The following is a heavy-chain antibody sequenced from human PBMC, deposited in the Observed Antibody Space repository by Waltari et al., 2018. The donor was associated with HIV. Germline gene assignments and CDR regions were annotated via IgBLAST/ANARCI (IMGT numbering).Heavy chain of an antibody. CDR3: ARDPSDYYDSSGYHDFDY. Sequence: QVQLVESGGGVVQPGRSLRLSCAASGFTFSSHAMPWVRQAPGEGLEWVAVISYYGDNKYYADSVKGRFTISRDNSKNTLYLQMNSLRTEDTAVYYCARDPSDYYDSSGYHDFDYWGQGTLVTVSS. CDR2: ISYYGDNK. J-gene: IGHJ4*02. V-gene: IGHV3-30-3*01. CDR1: GFTFSSHA. D-gene: IGHD3-22*01.